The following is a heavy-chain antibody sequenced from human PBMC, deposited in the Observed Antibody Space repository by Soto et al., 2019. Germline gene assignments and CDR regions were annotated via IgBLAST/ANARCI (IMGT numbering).Heavy chain of an antibody. CDR3: ATVESSSWEYYYYYMDV. CDR1: GFTFSSYS. CDR2: ISSSSSYI. Sequence: EVQLVESGGGLVKPGGSLRLSCAASGFTFSSYSMNWVRQAPGKGLEWVSSISSSSSYIYYADSVKGRFTISRDNAKNSLYLQMNSLRAEDTAVYYCATVESSSWEYYYYYMDVWGKGTTVTVSS. J-gene: IGHJ6*03. V-gene: IGHV3-21*01. D-gene: IGHD6-13*01.